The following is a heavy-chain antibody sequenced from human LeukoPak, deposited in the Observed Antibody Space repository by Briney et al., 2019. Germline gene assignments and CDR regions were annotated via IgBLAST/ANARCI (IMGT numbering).Heavy chain of an antibody. J-gene: IGHJ5*02. CDR2: MNPNSGNT. Sequence: ASVTVSCKASGYTFTSYDINWVRQATGQGLEWMGWMNPNSGNTGYAQKFQGRVTMTRNTSISTAYMELSSLRSEDTAVYYCARGACSGGSCYYWFDPWGQGTLVTVSS. V-gene: IGHV1-8*01. CDR1: GYTFTSYD. D-gene: IGHD2-15*01. CDR3: ARGACSGGSCYYWFDP.